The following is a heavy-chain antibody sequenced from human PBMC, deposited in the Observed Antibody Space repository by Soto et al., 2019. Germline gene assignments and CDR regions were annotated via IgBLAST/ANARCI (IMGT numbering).Heavy chain of an antibody. Sequence: GSLRLSCAASGFTFSNYAITWVRQAPGKGLEWVSTISGSGGTTYLADSVKGRFTISRDNSQNTVFLQMNSLRAEDTTVYYCAKDLSGYTYGPQTYYFDYWGQGSLVTVSS. D-gene: IGHD5-18*01. CDR3: AKDLSGYTYGPQTYYFDY. V-gene: IGHV3-23*01. CDR2: ISGSGGTT. J-gene: IGHJ4*02. CDR1: GFTFSNYA.